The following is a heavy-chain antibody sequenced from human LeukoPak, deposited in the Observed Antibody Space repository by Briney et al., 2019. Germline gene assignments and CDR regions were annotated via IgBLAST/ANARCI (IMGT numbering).Heavy chain of an antibody. V-gene: IGHV5-51*01. CDR3: ARLAVPGRNGDYPNDAFDI. CDR1: GYSSTSYW. J-gene: IGHJ3*02. CDR2: IYPGDSDT. D-gene: IGHD4-17*01. Sequence: GESLKISCKGSGYSSTSYWIGWVRQMPGKGLEWMGIIYPGDSDTRYSPSFQGQVTISADKSISTAYLQWSSLKASDTAMYYCARLAVPGRNGDYPNDAFDIWGQGTMVTVSS.